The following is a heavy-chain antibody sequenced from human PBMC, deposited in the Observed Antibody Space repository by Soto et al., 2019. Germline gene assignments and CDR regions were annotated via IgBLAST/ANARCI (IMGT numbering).Heavy chain of an antibody. D-gene: IGHD3-10*01. Sequence: PXVSLRLSCAASGFTFSSYAMHGVRQAPGKGLEWVAVISYDGSNKYYADSVKGRFTISRDNSKKTLYLQMNSLRAEDTAVYYCAREVHETDYWGQGTLVTVSS. V-gene: IGHV3-30-3*01. CDR2: ISYDGSNK. CDR3: AREVHETDY. CDR1: GFTFSSYA. J-gene: IGHJ4*02.